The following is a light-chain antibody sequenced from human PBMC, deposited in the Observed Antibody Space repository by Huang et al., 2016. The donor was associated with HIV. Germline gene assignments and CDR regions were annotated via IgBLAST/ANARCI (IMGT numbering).Light chain of an antibody. CDR1: QGISDY. CDR3: QQLNSYPPWT. V-gene: IGKV1-9*01. J-gene: IGKJ1*01. CDR2: AAS. Sequence: IQLTQSPSSLSASVGDRVTITCRASQGISDYLAWYRQKPGKAPKLLIYAASTLQSGGPARFSGSGSGTDFTLTISSLQPEDFATYYCQQLNSYPPWTFGQGTKVEIK.